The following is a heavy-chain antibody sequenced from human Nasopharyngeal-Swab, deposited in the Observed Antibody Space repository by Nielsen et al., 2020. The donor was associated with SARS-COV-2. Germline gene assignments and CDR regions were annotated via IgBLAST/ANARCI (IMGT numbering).Heavy chain of an antibody. J-gene: IGHJ3*02. CDR1: GFTVNSNF. D-gene: IGHD5-18*01. CDR3: ARDGYSYDDAFDI. CDR2: IYSSGGT. Sequence: GGSLRLSCAASGFTVNSNFMTWVRQAPGKGLEWVSLIYSSGGTHYADSVKGRFTTFRDNSNNTLYLQMNSLRTDDTAVYYCARDGYSYDDAFDIWGQGTLVTVSS. V-gene: IGHV3-66*03.